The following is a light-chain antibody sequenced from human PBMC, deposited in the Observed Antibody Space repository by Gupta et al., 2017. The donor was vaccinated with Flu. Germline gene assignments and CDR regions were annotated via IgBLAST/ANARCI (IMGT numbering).Light chain of an antibody. J-gene: IGLJ3*02. CDR3: GTWDSSMWV. V-gene: IGLV1-51*01. Sequence: GSSSNIGNNYGSRHQQLSETAPILLIYDNKNRPSGSRDCFSGSKSGTSATLSMTGLQAGADDYYYCGTWDSSMWVFGGGTKLTVL. CDR2: DNK. CDR1: SSNIGNNY.